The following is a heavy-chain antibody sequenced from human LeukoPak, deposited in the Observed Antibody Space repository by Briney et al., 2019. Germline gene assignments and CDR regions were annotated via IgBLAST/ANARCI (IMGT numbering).Heavy chain of an antibody. CDR3: ASSSWSRSYYYYYMDV. CDR1: GGSISSYY. V-gene: IGHV4-4*07. CDR2: IYTSGST. D-gene: IGHD6-13*01. J-gene: IGHJ6*03. Sequence: SETLSLTCTVSGGSISSYYWSWIRQPAGKGLEWIGRIYTSGSTNYNPSLKGRVTMSVDTSKNQFSLKLSSVTAADTAVYYCASSSWSRSYYYYYMDVWGKGTTVTVSS.